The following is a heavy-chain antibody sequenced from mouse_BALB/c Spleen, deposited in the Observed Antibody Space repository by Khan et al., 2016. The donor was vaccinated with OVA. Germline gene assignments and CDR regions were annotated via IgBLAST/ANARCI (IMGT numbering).Heavy chain of an antibody. CDR1: GFSLTNYG. V-gene: IGHV2-9*02. CDR2: IWAGGST. CDR3: TREPPIDYYGRGTLDY. D-gene: IGHD1-2*01. J-gene: IGHJ4*01. Sequence: QVQLKQSGPGLVAPSQSLSITCTVPGFSLTNYGVHWVRQPPGKGLEWLGVIWAGGSTNNNSSLMSRLSTTKDNSTSQAFLNMNRFQTDDTAMYYCTREPPIDYYGRGTLDYWGQGISVTVSS.